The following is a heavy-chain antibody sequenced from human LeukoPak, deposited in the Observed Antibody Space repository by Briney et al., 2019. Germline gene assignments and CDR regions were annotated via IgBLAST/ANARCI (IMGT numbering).Heavy chain of an antibody. V-gene: IGHV5-51*01. CDR2: IYPGDSDT. Sequence: GESLKISWKASGYSFTSYWIAWVRQMPGKGLEWMGIIYPGDSDTRYSPSFQGQVTISADKSISTAYLQCSSLKASDTAMYYCARQGPLGIAAAGSFDYWGQGTLVTVSS. J-gene: IGHJ4*02. CDR1: GYSFTSYW. D-gene: IGHD6-13*01. CDR3: ARQGPLGIAAAGSFDY.